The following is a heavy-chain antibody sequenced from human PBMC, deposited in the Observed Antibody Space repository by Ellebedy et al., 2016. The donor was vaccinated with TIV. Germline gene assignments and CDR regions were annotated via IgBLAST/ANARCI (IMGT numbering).Heavy chain of an antibody. D-gene: IGHD1-26*01. CDR3: ARVRVGASDY. CDR1: GYSISSGYY. Sequence: SETLSLTCTVSGYSISSGYYWGCIRQPPGKGLEWIGSIYHSGSTYYNPSLKSRVTISVDTSKNQFSLKLSSVTAADTAVYYCARVRVGASDYWGQGTLVTVSS. J-gene: IGHJ4*02. CDR2: IYHSGST. V-gene: IGHV4-38-2*02.